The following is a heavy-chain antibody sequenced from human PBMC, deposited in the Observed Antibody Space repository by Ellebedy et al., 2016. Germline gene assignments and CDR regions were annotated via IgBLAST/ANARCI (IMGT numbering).Heavy chain of an antibody. CDR1: GFTFSSYG. CDR2: ISYDGSNK. CDR3: AKANNAYCGGDCYPPPDY. V-gene: IGHV3-30*18. J-gene: IGHJ4*02. D-gene: IGHD2-21*02. Sequence: GESLKISXAASGFTFSSYGMHWVRQAPGKGLEWVAVISYDGSNKYYADSVKGRFTISRDNSKNTLYLQMNSLRAEDTAVYYCAKANNAYCGGDCYPPPDYWGQGTLVTVSS.